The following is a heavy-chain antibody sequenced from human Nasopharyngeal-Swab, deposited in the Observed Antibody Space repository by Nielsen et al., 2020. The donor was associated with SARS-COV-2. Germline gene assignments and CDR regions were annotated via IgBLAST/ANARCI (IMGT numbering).Heavy chain of an antibody. V-gene: IGHV4-59*08. CDR1: GGSISSYY. D-gene: IGHD6-19*01. CDR2: IYYSGST. CDR3: ARGYSSGWYFD. Sequence: SETLSLTCTFSGGSISSYYWSWIRQPPGKGLEWIVYIYYSGSTNYNPSLKSRVTISVDTSKNQFSLKLSSVTAADTAVYYCARGYSSGWYFDWGQGTLVTVSS. J-gene: IGHJ4*02.